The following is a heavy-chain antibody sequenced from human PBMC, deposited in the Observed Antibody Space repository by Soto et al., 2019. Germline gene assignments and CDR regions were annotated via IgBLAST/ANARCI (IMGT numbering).Heavy chain of an antibody. CDR2: IYYSGST. Sequence: SETLSLTCTVSDGSICSYFWIWIRQPPGKGLEWIGYIYYSGSTNYNPSLKSRVTISVDTSKNQFSLKLSSVTAADTAVYYCAGGPGVARNYWGQGTLVTVSS. V-gene: IGHV4-59*12. CDR3: AGGPGVARNY. J-gene: IGHJ4*02. D-gene: IGHD5-12*01. CDR1: DGSICSYF.